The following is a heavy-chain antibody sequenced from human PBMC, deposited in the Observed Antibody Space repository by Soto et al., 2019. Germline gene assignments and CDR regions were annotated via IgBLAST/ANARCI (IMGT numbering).Heavy chain of an antibody. CDR2: IYYSGST. V-gene: IGHV4-30-4*01. CDR3: ASSGDYVSGYFDY. J-gene: IGHJ4*02. CDR1: GGSISSGDYY. D-gene: IGHD2-21*02. Sequence: QVQLQESGPGLVKPSQTLSLTCTVSGGSISSGDYYWSWIRQPTGKGLEWIGYIYYSGSTYYNPSLNSRVTISVDTSKNQFSLKLSSVTAADTAVYYCASSGDYVSGYFDYWGQGTLVTVSS.